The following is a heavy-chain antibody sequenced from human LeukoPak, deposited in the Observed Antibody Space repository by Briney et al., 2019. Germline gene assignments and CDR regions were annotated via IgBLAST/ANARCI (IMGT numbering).Heavy chain of an antibody. CDR3: ARDLGDGIDY. Sequence: SETLSLTCAVYGGSFSGYYWSWIRQPPGKGLEWIGEINHSGSTNYNPSLKSRVTISVDTSKNQFSLKLSSVTAADTAVYYCARDLGDGIDYWGQGTLVTVSS. V-gene: IGHV4-34*01. CDR1: GGSFSGYY. D-gene: IGHD1-1*01. J-gene: IGHJ4*02. CDR2: INHSGST.